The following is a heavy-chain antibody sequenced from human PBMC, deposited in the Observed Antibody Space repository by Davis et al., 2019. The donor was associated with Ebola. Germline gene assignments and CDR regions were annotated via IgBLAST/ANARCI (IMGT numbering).Heavy chain of an antibody. CDR2: IYPGDSDT. Sequence: GESLKISCKGSGYSFTSYWIGWVRQMPGKGLEWMGIIYPGDSDTRYSPSFQGQVTISADKSISTAYLQWSSLKASDTAMYYCARLGAATPNYYYYYYMDVWGKGTTVTVSS. CDR3: ARLGAATPNYYYYYYMDV. V-gene: IGHV5-51*01. D-gene: IGHD2-15*01. J-gene: IGHJ6*03. CDR1: GYSFTSYW.